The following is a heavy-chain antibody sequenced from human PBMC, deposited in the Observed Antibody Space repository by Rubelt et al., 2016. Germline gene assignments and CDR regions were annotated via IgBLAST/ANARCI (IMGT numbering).Heavy chain of an antibody. CDR2: IKQDGSEK. CDR1: GFTFSSYW. Sequence: EVQLVESGGGLIQPGGSLRLSCAASGFTFSSYWMSWVRQAPGKGLEWVANIKQDGSEKYYVEVLKGRLTSSRGKAKNSLYLQRNSLRAEDTDVYYCAGGDNWNYVGYYFDYWGQGTLVTVSS. J-gene: IGHJ4*02. D-gene: IGHD1-7*01. V-gene: IGHV3-7*03. CDR3: AGGDNWNYVGYYFDY.